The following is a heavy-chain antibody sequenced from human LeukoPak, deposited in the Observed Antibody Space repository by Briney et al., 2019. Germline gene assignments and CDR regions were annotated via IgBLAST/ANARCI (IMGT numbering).Heavy chain of an antibody. CDR1: GFTFSSYS. J-gene: IGHJ4*02. V-gene: IGHV3-48*01. CDR2: ISSSSSTI. D-gene: IGHD6-19*01. Sequence: PGGSLRLSCAASGFTFSSYSMNWVRQAPGKGLEWVSYISSSSSTIYYADSVKGRFTISRDNSKNTLYLQMNSLRAEDTAVYYCARDGLGGAVAGTGFDYWGQGTLVTVSS. CDR3: ARDGLGGAVAGTGFDY.